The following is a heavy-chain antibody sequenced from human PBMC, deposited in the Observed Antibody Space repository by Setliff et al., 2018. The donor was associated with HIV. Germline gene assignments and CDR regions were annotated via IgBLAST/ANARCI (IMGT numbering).Heavy chain of an antibody. D-gene: IGHD5-18*01. V-gene: IGHV3-23*01. CDR3: AKMHTAMDPDTFDI. Sequence: GGSLRLSCAASGFTFSNYAMSWVRQAPGKGLEWVSGISGSAGTTYYADSVKGRFTISRDNSKNTMFLQMNSLRVEDTAIYYCAKMHTAMDPDTFDIWGQGIMVTVSS. J-gene: IGHJ3*02. CDR2: ISGSAGTT. CDR1: GFTFSNYA.